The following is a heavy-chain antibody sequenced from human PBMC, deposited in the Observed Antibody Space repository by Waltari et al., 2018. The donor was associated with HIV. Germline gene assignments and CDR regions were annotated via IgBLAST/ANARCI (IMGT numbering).Heavy chain of an antibody. V-gene: IGHV3-53*01. CDR2: IYSGGST. CDR3: ARGFGCGGDCYYFDY. Sequence: EIQPVVDRSGLIQCWMALKLWCVAWCVIVRGKVVAWVRPAPGKGLEWVSVIYSGGSTYYAVSVKGRFTISRDNSKNTLYLQMNSLRAEDTAMYYCARGFGCGGDCYYFDYWGQGTLVTVSS. J-gene: IGHJ4*02. D-gene: IGHD2-21*02. CDR1: CVIVRGKV.